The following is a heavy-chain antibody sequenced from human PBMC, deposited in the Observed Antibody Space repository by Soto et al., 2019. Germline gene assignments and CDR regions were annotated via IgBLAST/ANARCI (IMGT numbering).Heavy chain of an antibody. D-gene: IGHD4-17*01. J-gene: IGHJ3*01. CDR2: IYPGDSKT. CDR3: ARDLDYGGNSEASGV. V-gene: IGHV5-51*07. CDR1: GIGFTSHW. Sequence: GSGIGFTSHWTPWHHQMPGEGLEWMGIIYPGDSKTTCSPSFQGQVTISADKSISTAYLQWSSLKGSDTAMYYCARDLDYGGNSEASGVWGQGTMVTV.